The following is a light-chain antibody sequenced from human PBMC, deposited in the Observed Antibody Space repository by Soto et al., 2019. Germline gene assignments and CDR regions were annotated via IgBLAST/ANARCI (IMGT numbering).Light chain of an antibody. CDR3: QQSYSGRK. Sequence: DIQMTQSPSTLSGSVGDRVTIPCRASQSISNFLNWYQQKPGKAPNLLIYGASSLQSGVPSRFSGSGSGTDFTLTLSSLQPEDFETYYCQQSYSGRKFGKGTKGDIK. CDR1: QSISNF. J-gene: IGKJ1*01. CDR2: GAS. V-gene: IGKV1-39*01.